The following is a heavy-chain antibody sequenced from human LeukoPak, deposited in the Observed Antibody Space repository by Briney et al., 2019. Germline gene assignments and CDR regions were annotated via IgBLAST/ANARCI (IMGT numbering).Heavy chain of an antibody. V-gene: IGHV4-59*01. CDR3: ARTYGSGSYTPYYYYGMDV. D-gene: IGHD3-10*01. Sequence: SETLSLTCTVSGGSISSYYWRWIRQPPGKGLEWIGYIYYSGSTSYNPSLKSRVTIPVDTSKNQLSLKLSSVTAADTAVYYCARTYGSGSYTPYYYYGMDVWGQGTTVTVSS. CDR1: GGSISSYY. CDR2: IYYSGST. J-gene: IGHJ6*02.